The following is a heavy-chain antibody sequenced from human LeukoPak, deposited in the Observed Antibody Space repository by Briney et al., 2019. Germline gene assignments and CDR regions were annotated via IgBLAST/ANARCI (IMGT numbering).Heavy chain of an antibody. CDR2: IYPDGST. Sequence: PGGSLRLSCAVSVLTVTDNYMMWLRQAPGEGLECVSVIYPDGSTYHADSVKGRFTISRDNSRNTVFLQMNNLRVEATDVYLCAKDAKRGFDYSNSLESWGQGTLVTVSS. D-gene: IGHD4-11*01. CDR3: AKDAKRGFDYSNSLES. J-gene: IGHJ4*02. V-gene: IGHV3-53*01. CDR1: VLTVTDNY.